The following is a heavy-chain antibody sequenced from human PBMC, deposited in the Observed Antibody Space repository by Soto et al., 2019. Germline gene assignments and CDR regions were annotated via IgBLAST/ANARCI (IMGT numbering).Heavy chain of an antibody. D-gene: IGHD3-9*01. V-gene: IGHV4-31*03. CDR3: ARQLRYFDLGGRDGGDAFDI. Sequence: QVQLQESGPGLVKPSQTLSLTCTVSGGSISSGGYYWSWIRQHPGKGLEWIGYIYYSGSTYYNPSLKSRVTISVDTSKNQFSLKLSSVTAADTAVYYCARQLRYFDLGGRDGGDAFDIWGQGTMVTVSS. J-gene: IGHJ3*02. CDR1: GGSISSGGYY. CDR2: IYYSGST.